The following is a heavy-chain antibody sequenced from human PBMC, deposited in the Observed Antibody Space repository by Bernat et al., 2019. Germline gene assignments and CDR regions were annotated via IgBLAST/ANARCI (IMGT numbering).Heavy chain of an antibody. J-gene: IGHJ4*02. V-gene: IGHV4-34*01. CDR3: ARGRRTSFTIFGVVHYDY. Sequence: QVQLQQWGAGLLKPSETLSLTCAVYGGSFSGYYWSWIRQPPGKGLEWIGEINHSGSTNYNPSLKSRVTISVDTSKNQFSLKLSSVTAADTAVYYCARGRRTSFTIFGVVHYDYWGQGTLVTVSS. CDR2: INHSGST. CDR1: GGSFSGYY. D-gene: IGHD3-3*01.